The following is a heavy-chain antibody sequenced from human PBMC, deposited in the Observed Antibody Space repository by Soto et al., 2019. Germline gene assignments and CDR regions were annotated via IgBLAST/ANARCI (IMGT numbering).Heavy chain of an antibody. CDR3: AREDDSRAPFDS. D-gene: IGHD1-1*01. CDR2: ISISGNTV. V-gene: IGHV3-48*02. Sequence: EVQLVESGGGLVQPGGSLRLSCAASGFNFSTYSMNWVRQAPGKGLEWVSYISISGNTVFYADSVQGRFTLSRDNVKNSLYLQMNSLRDEDTAVYYCAREDDSRAPFDSWGQGTLVTVSS. J-gene: IGHJ4*02. CDR1: GFNFSTYS.